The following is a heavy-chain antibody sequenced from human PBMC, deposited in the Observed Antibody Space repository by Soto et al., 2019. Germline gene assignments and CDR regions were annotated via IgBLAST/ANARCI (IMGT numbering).Heavy chain of an antibody. Sequence: SETLSLTCTVSGGSISSSSYYWGWIRQPPGKGLEWIGNVYYGGSTYYNPSLKSRVAISVETSKSQFSLKLSSVTAADTAVYYCSGGDYYHSSGYYFYYYTMDVWGQGTTVTVSS. CDR3: SGGDYYHSSGYYFYYYTMDV. CDR1: GGSISSSSYY. V-gene: IGHV4-39*01. D-gene: IGHD3-22*01. J-gene: IGHJ6*02. CDR2: VYYGGST.